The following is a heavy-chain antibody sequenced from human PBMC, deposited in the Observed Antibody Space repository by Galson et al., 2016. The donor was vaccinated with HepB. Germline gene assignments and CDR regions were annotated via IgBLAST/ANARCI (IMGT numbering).Heavy chain of an antibody. CDR1: GYSFSTYW. CDR2: IYPGDSDT. J-gene: IGHJ3*02. V-gene: IGHV5-51*01. D-gene: IGHD4-17*01. CDR3: ARQGSDVNSGQIYGASEM. Sequence: QSGAEVKKPGESLKISCTGSGYSFSTYWIGWVRQMPGKGLEWMGIIYPGDSDTRYSPSLQGQVTISADKSIDIAYLQWSSLKASDTAIYYCARQGSDVNSGQIYGASEMWGQGTMVTVSS.